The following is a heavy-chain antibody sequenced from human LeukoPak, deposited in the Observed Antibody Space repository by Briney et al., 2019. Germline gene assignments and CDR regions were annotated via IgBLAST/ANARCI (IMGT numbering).Heavy chain of an antibody. V-gene: IGHV4-34*01. CDR1: GGSFSGYY. CDR3: ARPISYYGSGSFAY. J-gene: IGHJ4*02. Sequence: PSETLSLTCAVYGGSFSGYYWSWIRQPPGKGLEWIGEINHSGSTNYNPSLKSRVTISVDTSKNQFSLKLSSVTAADTAVYYCARPISYYGSGSFAYWGQGTLVTVSS. CDR2: INHSGST. D-gene: IGHD3-10*01.